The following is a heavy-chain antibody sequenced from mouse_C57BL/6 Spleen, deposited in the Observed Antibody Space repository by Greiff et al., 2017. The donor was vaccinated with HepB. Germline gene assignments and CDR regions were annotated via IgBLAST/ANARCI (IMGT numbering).Heavy chain of an antibody. CDR2: IYPGSGST. Sequence: QVQLKQPGAELVKPGASVKMSCKASGYTFTSYWITWVKQRPGQGLEWIGDIYPGSGSTNYNEKFKSKATLTVDTSSSTAYMQLSSLTSEDSAVYYCAREENPYYAMDYWGQGTSVTVSS. V-gene: IGHV1-55*01. CDR3: AREENPYYAMDY. J-gene: IGHJ4*01. CDR1: GYTFTSYW.